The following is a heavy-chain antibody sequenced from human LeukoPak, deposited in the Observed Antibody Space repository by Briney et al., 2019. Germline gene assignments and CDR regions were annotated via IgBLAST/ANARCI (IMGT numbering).Heavy chain of an antibody. Sequence: SETLSLTCNVFGDSMNNYYWSWIRQPPGKGLEWIGYIFYSGSTNDNPSLKSRVTISVDTSKNQFSLRLSSVTAADTAVYYCARARNYYDNSGYYYEGDAFDIWGQGTMVTVSS. J-gene: IGHJ3*02. D-gene: IGHD3-22*01. CDR1: GDSMNNYY. V-gene: IGHV4-59*01. CDR3: ARARNYYDNSGYYYEGDAFDI. CDR2: IFYSGST.